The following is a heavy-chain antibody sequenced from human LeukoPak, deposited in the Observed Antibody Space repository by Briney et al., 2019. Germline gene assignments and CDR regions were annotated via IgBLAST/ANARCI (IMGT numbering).Heavy chain of an antibody. Sequence: GGSLRLSCAASGFTFSSYAMSWVRQAPGKGLEWVSAINGSGGSTYYADSVKGRFTISRDNSKNTLYLQRNSLRAEDTAVYYCAKDRLERPPPLDYWGQGTLVTVSS. D-gene: IGHD1-1*01. CDR2: INGSGGST. J-gene: IGHJ4*02. V-gene: IGHV3-23*01. CDR1: GFTFSSYA. CDR3: AKDRLERPPPLDY.